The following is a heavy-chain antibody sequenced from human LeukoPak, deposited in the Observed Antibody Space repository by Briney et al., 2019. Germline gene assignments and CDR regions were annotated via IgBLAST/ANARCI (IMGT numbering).Heavy chain of an antibody. J-gene: IGHJ3*02. CDR1: RGSLSRYY. CDR3: ARARYYDILTGYYAAVLDAFDI. D-gene: IGHD3-9*01. CDR2: IYYSGST. Sequence: SETLSLTCTDSRGSLSRYYWSGIRPPPAKGLEWIGYIYYSGSTNYNPSLKSRVTISVDTSKNQFSLKLSSVTAADTAVYYCARARYYDILTGYYAAVLDAFDIWGQGTMVTVSS. V-gene: IGHV4-59*01.